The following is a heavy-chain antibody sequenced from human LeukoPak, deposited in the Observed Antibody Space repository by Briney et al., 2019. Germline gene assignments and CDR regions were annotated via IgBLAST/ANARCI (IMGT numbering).Heavy chain of an antibody. Sequence: GGSLRLSCAASGFTFSIYAMSWVRQAPGKGLEWVSVISGSGDSTYYADSVKGRFTISRDNAKNSLYLQMNSLRAEDTAVYYCARDYDYGDYGLGPWGQGTLDTVSS. CDR1: GFTFSIYA. D-gene: IGHD4-17*01. CDR2: ISGSGDST. V-gene: IGHV3-23*01. J-gene: IGHJ5*02. CDR3: ARDYDYGDYGLGP.